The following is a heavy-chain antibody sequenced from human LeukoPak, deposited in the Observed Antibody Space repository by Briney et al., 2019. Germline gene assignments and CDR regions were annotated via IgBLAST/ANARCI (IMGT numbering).Heavy chain of an antibody. Sequence: GGSLRLSCAASGFTVSSNYMSWVRQAPGKGLEWVSVIYSGGGTYYADSVKGRFTISRDNSKNTLYLQMNSLRAEDTAVYYCVSRSPSRTYDFWSGYYLHDAFDIWGQGTMVTVSS. V-gene: IGHV3-66*02. CDR3: VSRSPSRTYDFWSGYYLHDAFDI. CDR2: IYSGGGT. D-gene: IGHD3-3*01. J-gene: IGHJ3*02. CDR1: GFTVSSNY.